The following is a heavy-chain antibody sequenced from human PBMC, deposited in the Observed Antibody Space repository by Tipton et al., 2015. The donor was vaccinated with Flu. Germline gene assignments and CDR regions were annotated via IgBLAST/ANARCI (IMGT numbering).Heavy chain of an antibody. V-gene: IGHV3-23*01. CDR2: ISGTGGTT. CDR1: GFTFSSYA. D-gene: IGHD2-15*01. J-gene: IGHJ6*02. CDR3: ARDRVVGAAAGYYYSYYGMGV. Sequence: SLRLSCGASGFTFSSYAMTWVRQVPGKGLEWVSVISGTGGTTFYADSVKGRFTISRDNSETTLYLEMNSLRVEDTAVYYCARDRVVGAAAGYYYSYYGMGVWGQGTPVTVSS.